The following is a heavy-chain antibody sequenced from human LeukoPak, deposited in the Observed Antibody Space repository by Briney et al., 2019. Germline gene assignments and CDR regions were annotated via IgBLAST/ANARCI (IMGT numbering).Heavy chain of an antibody. CDR3: ATDLGIAAPFDY. CDR1: GYTLTELS. D-gene: IGHD6-13*01. V-gene: IGHV1-24*01. CDR2: FDPEDGET. Sequence: ASVKVSCKVSGYTLTELSMHWVRQAPGKGLEWMGGFDPEDGETIYAQKFQGRVTMTEDTSTDTAYMELSSLRPEDTAVYYCATDLGIAAPFDYWGQGTLVTVSS. J-gene: IGHJ4*02.